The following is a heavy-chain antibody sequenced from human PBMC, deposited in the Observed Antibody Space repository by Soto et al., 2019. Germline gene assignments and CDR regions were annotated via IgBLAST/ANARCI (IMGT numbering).Heavy chain of an antibody. CDR3: ASGQYHCWSGYHLDD. CDR2: ISAHNGNT. CDR1: GYMFTAYG. J-gene: IGHJ4*02. D-gene: IGHD3-3*01. Sequence: QVHLVQSGAEVKKPGASVKVSCKASGYMFTAYGINWVRQAPGQGLEWMGWISAHNGNTSYAQNFQGRLTMITDTSRHTAHIEVSSLKSDDTAVYYCASGQYHCWSGYHLDDWGQGTLVTVS. V-gene: IGHV1-18*04.